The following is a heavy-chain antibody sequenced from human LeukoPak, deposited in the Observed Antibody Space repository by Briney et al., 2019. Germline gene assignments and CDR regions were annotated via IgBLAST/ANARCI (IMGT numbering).Heavy chain of an antibody. CDR2: IYYSGST. CDR1: GVSISSYY. J-gene: IGHJ4*02. CDR3: ARGVYDFWSGYFDY. Sequence: SETLSLTCTVSGVSISSYYWSWLRQPPGKGLEWIGYIYYSGSTNYNPSLKSRVTISVDTSKNQFSLKLSSVTAADTAVYYCARGVYDFWSGYFDYWGQGTLVTVSS. V-gene: IGHV4-59*01. D-gene: IGHD3-3*01.